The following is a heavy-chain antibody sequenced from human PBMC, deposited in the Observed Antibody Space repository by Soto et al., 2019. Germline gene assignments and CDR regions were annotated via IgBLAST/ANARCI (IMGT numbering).Heavy chain of an antibody. CDR2: IYWNDDK. CDR3: AHSWSVLRYFDWFRY. D-gene: IGHD3-9*01. Sequence: GLDLEWLALIYWNDDKRYSPSLKSRLTITKDTSKNQVVLTMTNMDPVDTATYYCAHSWSVLRYFDWFRYWGQGTLVTVSS. V-gene: IGHV2-5*01. J-gene: IGHJ4*02.